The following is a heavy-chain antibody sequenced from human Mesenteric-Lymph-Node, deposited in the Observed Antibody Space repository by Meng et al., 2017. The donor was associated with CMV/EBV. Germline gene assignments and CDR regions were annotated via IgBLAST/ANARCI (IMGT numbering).Heavy chain of an antibody. V-gene: IGHV3-30*02. CDR3: AKDTGYRPYYFDF. CDR1: GFTFSSYG. Sequence: GESLKISCAASGFTFSSYGMHWVRQAPGKGLEWVAFIRYDGSNKYYADSVKGRFTISRDNSKNTLYLQMNSLRAEDTAVYYCAKDTGYRPYYFDFWGQGTLVTVSS. CDR2: IRYDGSNK. D-gene: IGHD5-18*01. J-gene: IGHJ4*02.